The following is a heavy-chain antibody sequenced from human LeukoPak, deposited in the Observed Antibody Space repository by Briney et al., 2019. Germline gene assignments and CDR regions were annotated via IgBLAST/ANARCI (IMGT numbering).Heavy chain of an antibody. V-gene: IGHV3-30*02. CDR3: AKDRLSIAGGDGFDY. D-gene: IGHD6-6*01. Sequence: PGGSLRLSCAASGFTFSSYGMHWVRQAPGKGLEWVAFIRYDGSNKYYADSVKGRFTISRDNSKNTLYLQMNSLRAENTAVYYCAKDRLSIAGGDGFDYWGQGTLVTVSS. CDR2: IRYDGSNK. J-gene: IGHJ4*02. CDR1: GFTFSSYG.